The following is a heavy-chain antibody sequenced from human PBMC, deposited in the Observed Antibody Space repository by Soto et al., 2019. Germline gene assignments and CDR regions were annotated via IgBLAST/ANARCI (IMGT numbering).Heavy chain of an antibody. CDR3: VKGEYYYDSSGYYPFDY. J-gene: IGHJ4*02. CDR2: ISINGGST. D-gene: IGHD3-22*01. CDR1: GFTFSIYA. V-gene: IGHV3-64D*06. Sequence: GGSLRLSCSASGFTFSIYAMHCVRQAPGKGLEYVSSISINGGSTHYADSVKGRFTISRDNSKNTQYLQMSSLRADDTALYYCVKGEYYYDSSGYYPFDYWGQGTLLTVSS.